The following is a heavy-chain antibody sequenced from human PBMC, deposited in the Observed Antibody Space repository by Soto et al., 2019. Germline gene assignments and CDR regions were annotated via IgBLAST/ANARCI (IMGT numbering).Heavy chain of an antibody. CDR3: TRLYSSSWYPEDY. CDR2: IRSKANSYAT. CDR1: GFTFSGSA. J-gene: IGHJ4*02. Sequence: GGSLRLSCAASGFTFSGSAMHWVRQASGKGLEWVGRIRSKANSYATAYAASVKGRFTISRDDSKNTAYLQMNSLKTEDTAVYYCTRLYSSSWYPEDYWGQGTLVTVSS. D-gene: IGHD6-13*01. V-gene: IGHV3-73*01.